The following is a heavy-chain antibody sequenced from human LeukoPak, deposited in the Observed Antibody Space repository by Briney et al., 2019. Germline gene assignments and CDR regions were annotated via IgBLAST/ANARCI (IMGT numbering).Heavy chain of an antibody. CDR3: ARDAGGMSGNYYDAFDI. V-gene: IGHV3-21*01. J-gene: IGHJ3*02. CDR2: ISSRSSYK. CDR1: GFTFSSYS. Sequence: QPGGSLRLSCAASGFTFSSYSMNWVRQAPGKGLEWVSSISSRSSYKYYADSVKGRFAISRDNAKNSLYLQMNSLRAEDTAVYYCARDAGGMSGNYYDAFDIWGHGTMVTVSS. D-gene: IGHD1-26*01.